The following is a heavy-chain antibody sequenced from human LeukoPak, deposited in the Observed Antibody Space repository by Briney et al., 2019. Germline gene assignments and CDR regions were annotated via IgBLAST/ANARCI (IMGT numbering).Heavy chain of an antibody. V-gene: IGHV1-69*06. CDR2: IIPIFGTA. CDR1: GGTFSSYA. CDR3: AGAPGYCSSTSCPPLFDP. J-gene: IGHJ5*02. D-gene: IGHD2-2*01. Sequence: SVKVSCKASGGTFSSYAISWVRQAPGQGLEWMGGIIPIFGTANYAQKFQGRVTITADKSTSTAYMELSSLRSEDTAVYYCAGAPGYCSSTSCPPLFDPWGQGTLVTVSS.